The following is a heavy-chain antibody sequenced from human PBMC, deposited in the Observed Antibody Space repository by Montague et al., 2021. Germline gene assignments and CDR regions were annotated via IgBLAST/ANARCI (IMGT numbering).Heavy chain of an antibody. V-gene: IGHV4-59*08. Sequence: SETLSLTCTVSSGSIFHAHWSRVRQPPGKGLEWLGSMFYGGATSNNPSLKSRVTMSIDTSTNQFSLKLSFVTAADTAVYYCAKQDYFVSGTSYKGFDPWGPGILVTVSS. D-gene: IGHD3-10*01. CDR2: MFYGGAT. J-gene: IGHJ5*02. CDR3: AKQDYFVSGTSYKGFDP. CDR1: SGSIFHAH.